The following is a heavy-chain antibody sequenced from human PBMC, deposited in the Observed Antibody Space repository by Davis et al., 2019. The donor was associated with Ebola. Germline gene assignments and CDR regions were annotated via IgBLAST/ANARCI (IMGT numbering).Heavy chain of an antibody. D-gene: IGHD1-26*01. CDR1: GFTFSNAW. CDR2: IKSKTDGGTT. Sequence: GESLKISCAASGFTFSNAWMSWVRQAPGKGLEWVGRIKSKTDGGTTDYAAPVKGRFTISRDDSKSIAYLQMNSLKTEDTAVYYCTRSIVGAYGYYYYGMDVWGQGTTVTVSS. J-gene: IGHJ6*02. CDR3: TRSIVGAYGYYYYGMDV. V-gene: IGHV3-15*01.